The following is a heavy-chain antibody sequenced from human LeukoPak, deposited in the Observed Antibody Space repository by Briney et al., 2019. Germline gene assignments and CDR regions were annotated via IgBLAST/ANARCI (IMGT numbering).Heavy chain of an antibody. CDR2: VNSYIGDT. CDR1: GYTFITCD. CDR3: ARGNIREWPLDY. V-gene: IGHV1-3*04. Sequence: GASVKVSCKVSGYTFITCDIHRVRQAPGQRLEWMGCVNSYIGDTNYSQNFQGRVTITRDISANTAYMELSSLTSEDTAVYYCARGNIREWPLDYWGQGVLVTVFS. D-gene: IGHD3-3*01. J-gene: IGHJ4*01.